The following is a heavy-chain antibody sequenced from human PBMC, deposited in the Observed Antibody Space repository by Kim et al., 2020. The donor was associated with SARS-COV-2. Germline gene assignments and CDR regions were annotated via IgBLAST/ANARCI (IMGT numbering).Heavy chain of an antibody. CDR1: GFTFSTYG. D-gene: IGHD5-18*01. V-gene: IGHV3-30*18. CDR2: ISYDGSNK. CDR3: AKGTSIHLWLIDY. J-gene: IGHJ4*02. Sequence: GGSLRLSCAATGFTFSTYGMHWVRQAPGKGLEWVAVISYDGSNKYYADSVKGRFTISRDNSKNTLYLQMNSLRAEDTAVYYCAKGTSIHLWLIDYWGQGTLVTVSS.